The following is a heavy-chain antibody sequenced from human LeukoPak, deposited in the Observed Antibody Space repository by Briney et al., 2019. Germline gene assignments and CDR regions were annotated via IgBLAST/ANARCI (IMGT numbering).Heavy chain of an antibody. CDR3: ARERSYDYGDRPFDY. CDR1: GFTVSSNY. V-gene: IGHV3-53*01. Sequence: PGGSLRLSCAASGFTVSSNYMSWVRQAPGKGLEWVSVIYSGGSTYYADSVKGRFTISRDNSKNTVYLQMNSLRAEDTAVYYCARERSYDYGDRPFDYWGQGTLVTVSS. J-gene: IGHJ4*02. CDR2: IYSGGST. D-gene: IGHD4-17*01.